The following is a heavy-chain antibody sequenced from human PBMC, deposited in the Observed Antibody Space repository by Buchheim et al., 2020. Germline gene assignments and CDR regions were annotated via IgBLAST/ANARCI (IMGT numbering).Heavy chain of an antibody. CDR3: ARNMGG. J-gene: IGHJ4*02. V-gene: IGHV3-7*04. Sequence: EVQLVESGGGLVQPGGSLRLSCAASGFSFSDYWMSWVRQAPGKGLEWVANIKPDGSVKDHVESVKGRFTISRDNARKSVYLQMSSLRAEDTAVYYCARNMGGWGQGTL. D-gene: IGHD2-15*01. CDR2: IKPDGSVK. CDR1: GFSFSDYW.